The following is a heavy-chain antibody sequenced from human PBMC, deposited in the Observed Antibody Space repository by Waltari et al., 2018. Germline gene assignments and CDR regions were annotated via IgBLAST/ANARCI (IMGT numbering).Heavy chain of an antibody. V-gene: IGHV3-64*01. Sequence: EVQLVESGGGLVQPGGSLRLSCAASGFTFSSYAMHWVRQAPGKGLEYVSAISSNGGSTYYANSVKGRFTISRDNSKNTLYLQMGSLRAEDMAVYYCARTRDYGPTRGAFDIWGQGTMVTVSS. CDR2: ISSNGGST. J-gene: IGHJ3*02. D-gene: IGHD4-17*01. CDR1: GFTFSSYA. CDR3: ARTRDYGPTRGAFDI.